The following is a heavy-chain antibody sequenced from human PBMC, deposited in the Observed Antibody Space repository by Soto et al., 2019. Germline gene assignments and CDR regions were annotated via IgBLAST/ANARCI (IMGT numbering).Heavy chain of an antibody. J-gene: IGHJ6*02. D-gene: IGHD2-21*01. Sequence: QVQLQESGPGLVKPSQTLSLTCTVSGDSIASGPYYWTWIRQHPGKGLEWIGNIFYTGSTYYNPYLQSRVSISVDTSKNQFSLRLTSVTAADTAIYCCARDRVRRDNKPYGMDVWGQGTTVTVSS. CDR1: GDSIASGPYY. V-gene: IGHV4-31*03. CDR2: IFYTGST. CDR3: ARDRVRRDNKPYGMDV.